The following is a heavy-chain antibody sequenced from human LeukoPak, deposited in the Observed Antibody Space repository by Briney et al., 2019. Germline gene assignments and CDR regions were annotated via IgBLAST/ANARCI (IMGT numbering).Heavy chain of an antibody. Sequence: PSETLSLTCTVSGGSISSSSYYWGWIRQPPGKGLEWIGSIYYSGSTYYNPSLKSRVTISVDTSKNQFSLKLSSVTAADTAVYYCVSEYGTITMVRGVINYWGQGTLVTVSS. J-gene: IGHJ4*02. CDR3: VSEYGTITMVRGVINY. CDR2: IYYSGST. CDR1: GGSISSSSYY. V-gene: IGHV4-39*01. D-gene: IGHD3-10*01.